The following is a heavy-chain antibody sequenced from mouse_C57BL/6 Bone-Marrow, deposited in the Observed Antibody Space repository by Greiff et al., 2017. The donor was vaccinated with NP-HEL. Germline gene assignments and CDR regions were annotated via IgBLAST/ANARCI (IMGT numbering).Heavy chain of an antibody. CDR2: INPYNGDT. J-gene: IGHJ4*01. CDR3: ARRGYYYGSSYYAMDY. Sequence: DVQLQQSGPELVKPGDSVKISCKASGYSFTGYFMNWVMQSHGKSLEWIGRINPYNGDTFYNQKFKGKATLTVDKSSSTAHMELRSLTSEDSAVYYCARRGYYYGSSYYAMDYWGQGTSVTVSS. D-gene: IGHD1-1*01. V-gene: IGHV1-20*01. CDR1: GYSFTGYF.